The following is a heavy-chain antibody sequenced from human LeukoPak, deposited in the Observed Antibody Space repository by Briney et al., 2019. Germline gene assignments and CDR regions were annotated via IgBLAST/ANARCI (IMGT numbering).Heavy chain of an antibody. CDR2: ISGGGGVT. J-gene: IGHJ4*02. D-gene: IGHD3-9*01. Sequence: GGSLRLSCAASGFTFSSYAMSWVRQAPGKGLEWVSSISGGGGVTYYADSVKGRFTISRDNSKNTLYLQMNSLRAEDTAVYYCAKRLSPYYDILTGYSLALDYWGQGTLVTVSS. CDR3: AKRLSPYYDILTGYSLALDY. CDR1: GFTFSSYA. V-gene: IGHV3-23*01.